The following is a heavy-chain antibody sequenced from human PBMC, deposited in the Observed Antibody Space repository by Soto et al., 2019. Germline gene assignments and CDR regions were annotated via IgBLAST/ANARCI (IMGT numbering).Heavy chain of an antibody. D-gene: IGHD5-18*01. J-gene: IGHJ6*02. CDR1: GYTFTSYG. CDR3: ARSGYSYGSYYYYGMDV. Sequence: ASVKVSCKASGYTFTSYGISWVRQAPGQGLEWMGWISAYNGNTNYAQKLQGRVTMTTDTSTSTAYMELRSLRAEDTAVYYCARSGYSYGSYYYYGMDVWGQGTTVTVSS. CDR2: ISAYNGNT. V-gene: IGHV1-18*01.